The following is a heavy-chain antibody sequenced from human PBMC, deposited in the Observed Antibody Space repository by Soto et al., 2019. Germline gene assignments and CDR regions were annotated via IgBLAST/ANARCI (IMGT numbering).Heavy chain of an antibody. CDR2: IYYSGST. Sequence: QVQLQESGPGLVKPSQTLSLTCTVSGGSISSGGYYWSWIRQHPGKGLEWLGYIYYSGSTYYNPSLKGRFTISVDTSKNQFSRKLSSVTAADTAVYYCARYFTDSSGPTHGMGVWGQGTTVTVSS. CDR1: GGSISSGGYY. V-gene: IGHV4-31*03. J-gene: IGHJ6*02. D-gene: IGHD6-19*01. CDR3: ARYFTDSSGPTHGMGV.